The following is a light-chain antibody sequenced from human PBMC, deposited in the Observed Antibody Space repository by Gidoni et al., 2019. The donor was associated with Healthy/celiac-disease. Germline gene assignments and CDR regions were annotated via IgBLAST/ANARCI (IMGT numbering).Light chain of an antibody. CDR3: QQYGSSPPWT. CDR1: QSVSNSY. J-gene: IGKJ1*01. Sequence: IVLPQSPGTLSLSPEERATLSCRASQSVSNSYLAWYQQKPGQAPRLLIYGATSRATGIPDRVRGSGSGKDFNLNISRLEPEDFAVYYCQQYGSSPPWTFGQGTKVEIK. V-gene: IGKV3-20*01. CDR2: GAT.